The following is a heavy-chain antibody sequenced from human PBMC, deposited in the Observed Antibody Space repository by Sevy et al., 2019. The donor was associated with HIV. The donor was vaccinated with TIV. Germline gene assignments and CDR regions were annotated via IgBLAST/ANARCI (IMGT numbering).Heavy chain of an antibody. CDR2: ISASGRST. Sequence: EGSLRLSCAASGFTFSSYAMNWVRQAPGKELEWVSSISASGRSTYYADSVEGRFTISRDNSKNTLYLQMNSLRGDDTAIYSCAKGYCSGGSCPSDYYYYGMDVWGQGTTVTVSS. D-gene: IGHD2-15*01. V-gene: IGHV3-23*01. CDR1: GFTFSSYA. CDR3: AKGYCSGGSCPSDYYYYGMDV. J-gene: IGHJ6*02.